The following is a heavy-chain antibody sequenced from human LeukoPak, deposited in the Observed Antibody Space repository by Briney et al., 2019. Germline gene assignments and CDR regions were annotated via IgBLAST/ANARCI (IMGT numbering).Heavy chain of an antibody. CDR3: ARDRMLGTY. Sequence: GGSLRLSCVASGFTFSVHTMNWVRQAPGKGLEWVSSISGSGSTTYYADSVKGRFTISRDNSKNTLYLQMNSLRAEDTAVYYCARDRMLGTYWGQGTLVTVSS. CDR2: ISGSGSTT. V-gene: IGHV3-23*01. CDR1: GFTFSVHT. D-gene: IGHD3-10*02. J-gene: IGHJ4*02.